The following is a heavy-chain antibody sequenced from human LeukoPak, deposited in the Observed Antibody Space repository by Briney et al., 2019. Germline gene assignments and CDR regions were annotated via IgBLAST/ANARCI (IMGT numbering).Heavy chain of an antibody. CDR3: ARDRGDYYDSSGYYDY. J-gene: IGHJ4*02. Sequence: ASVKVSCKASGYTFTSYYMHWVRQAPGQGLEWMGKINPSGGSTTYAQKFQGRVTMTRDTSTSTVYMELSSLRSEDTAVYYCARDRGDYYDSSGYYDYWGQGTLVTVSS. D-gene: IGHD3-22*01. CDR1: GYTFTSYY. V-gene: IGHV1-46*01. CDR2: INPSGGST.